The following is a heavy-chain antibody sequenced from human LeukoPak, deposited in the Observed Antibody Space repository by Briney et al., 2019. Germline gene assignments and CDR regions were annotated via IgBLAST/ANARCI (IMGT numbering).Heavy chain of an antibody. V-gene: IGHV3-21*01. CDR2: ISSSSSYI. D-gene: IGHD3-22*01. CDR1: GFTFSNYS. CDR3: ARGPHYYYDSSGSLDY. J-gene: IGHJ4*02. Sequence: GGSLRLSCAASGFTFSNYSMNWVRQAPGKGLEWVSSISSSSSYIYYADSVKGRFTISRDNAKNSLYLQMNSLRAEDTAVYYCARGPHYYYDSSGSLDYWGQGTLVTVSS.